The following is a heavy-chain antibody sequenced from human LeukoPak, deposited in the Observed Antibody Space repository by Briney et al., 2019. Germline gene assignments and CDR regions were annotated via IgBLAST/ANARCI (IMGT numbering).Heavy chain of an antibody. Sequence: GASVTVSCTASGYTFTSYGISWVRQAPGQGLEWMGWISAYNGNTNYAQKLQGRVTMTTDTSTSTAYMELRSLRSDDTAVYYCAREREPVVSRCMDYWGQGTLVTVSS. CDR2: ISAYNGNT. D-gene: IGHD2-8*01. J-gene: IGHJ4*02. CDR1: GYTFTSYG. V-gene: IGHV1-18*01. CDR3: AREREPVVSRCMDY.